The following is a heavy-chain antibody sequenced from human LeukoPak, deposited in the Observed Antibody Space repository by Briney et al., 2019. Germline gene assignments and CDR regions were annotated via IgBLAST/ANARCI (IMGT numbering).Heavy chain of an antibody. Sequence: SQTLSLTCTVSGGSISGYYWSWIRQPPGKALEWIGYIFYSGSTSYNPSLKSRVTISVDTSKNQFSLRLSSVTAADTAVYYCARYAYHSSGYYFDYWGQGTLVTVSS. CDR1: GGSISGYY. CDR2: IFYSGST. CDR3: ARYAYHSSGYYFDY. V-gene: IGHV4-59*08. J-gene: IGHJ4*02. D-gene: IGHD3-22*01.